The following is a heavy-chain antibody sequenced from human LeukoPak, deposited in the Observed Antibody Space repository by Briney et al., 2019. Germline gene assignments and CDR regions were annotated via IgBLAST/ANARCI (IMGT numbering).Heavy chain of an antibody. V-gene: IGHV3-30*18. CDR2: ISYDGSNK. D-gene: IGHD5-24*01. J-gene: IGHJ4*02. CDR3: AKNYHYFDY. Sequence: GRSLRLSCAASGFTFSSYGMHWVRQAPGKGLEWVAVISYDGSNKYYADSVKGRFTISRDNSKNTLYLQMNGLRAEDTAVYYCAKNYHYFDYWGQGTLVTVSS. CDR1: GFTFSSYG.